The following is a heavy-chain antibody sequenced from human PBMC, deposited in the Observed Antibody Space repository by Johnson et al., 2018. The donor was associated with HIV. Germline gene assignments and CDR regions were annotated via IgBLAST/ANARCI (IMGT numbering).Heavy chain of an antibody. V-gene: IGHV3-43D*03. CDR1: GFAFADYG. CDR2: IDWDGISA. J-gene: IGHJ3*02. Sequence: QLVESGGVVVWPGGSLRLSCAASGFAFADYGMHWVRQPPGKGLEWVSFIDWDGISAYYADSVKGRFTISRDNSKNTLYLQMNGLRAEDTAVYYCAKGEGYCGGDCLDAFDIWGQGTMVTVSS. D-gene: IGHD2-21*01. CDR3: AKGEGYCGGDCLDAFDI.